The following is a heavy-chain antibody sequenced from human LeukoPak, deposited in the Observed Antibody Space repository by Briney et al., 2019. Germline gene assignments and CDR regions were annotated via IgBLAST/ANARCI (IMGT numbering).Heavy chain of an antibody. CDR1: GFTFSSYG. V-gene: IGHV3-23*01. D-gene: IGHD3-22*01. CDR2: ISGSGGST. Sequence: GGSLRLSCEASGFTFSSYGMSWVRQAPGKGLEWVSAISGSGGSTYYADSVKGRFTISRDNSKNTLYLQMNSLRAEDTAVYYCAFPGEYYYDSSGYFSWGQGTLVTVSS. J-gene: IGHJ5*02. CDR3: AFPGEYYYDSSGYFS.